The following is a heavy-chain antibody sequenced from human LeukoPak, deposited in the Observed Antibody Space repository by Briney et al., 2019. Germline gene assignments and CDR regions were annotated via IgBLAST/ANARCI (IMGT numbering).Heavy chain of an antibody. CDR2: ISGSGGST. J-gene: IGHJ4*02. D-gene: IGHD2-15*01. CDR3: ARRRVVTVFDFDY. V-gene: IGHV3-23*01. Sequence: GGTLRLSCAASGFTFSSYGMSWVRQAPGKGLEWVSAISGSGGSTYYADSVKGRFTISRDNSKNTLYLQMNSLRAEDTAVYYCARRRVVTVFDFDYWGQGTLVTVSS. CDR1: GFTFSSYG.